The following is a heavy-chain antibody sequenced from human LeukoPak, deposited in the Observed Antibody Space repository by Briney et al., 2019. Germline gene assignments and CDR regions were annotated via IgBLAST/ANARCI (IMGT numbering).Heavy chain of an antibody. CDR3: ARRNMLRYCSSTSCYSGWFDP. J-gene: IGHJ5*02. Sequence: SETLSLTCTVSGGSISSGVYYWNWIRQHPGKGLEWIGYIYYSGVTYYNPSLKSRVSISVDTSKNQLSLKLSSVTAADTAVYYCARRNMLRYCSSTSCYSGWFDPWGQGTLVTVSS. CDR1: GGSISSGVYY. D-gene: IGHD2-2*01. V-gene: IGHV4-31*03. CDR2: IYYSGVT.